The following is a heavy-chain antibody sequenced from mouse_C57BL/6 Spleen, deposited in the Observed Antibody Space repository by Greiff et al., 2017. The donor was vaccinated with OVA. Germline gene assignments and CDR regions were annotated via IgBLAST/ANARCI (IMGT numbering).Heavy chain of an antibody. Sequence: EVQLQQSGPELVKPGASVKISCKASGYTFTDYHMNWVKQSHGKSLEWIGDINPNNGGTRYNQKFKGKATLTVDKSSSTAYMELRSLTSEYSAVYYCVRKSNYLDYWGPGTTLPVSS. CDR2: INPNNGGT. CDR1: GYTFTDYH. D-gene: IGHD5-1*01. J-gene: IGHJ2*01. CDR3: VRKSNYLDY. V-gene: IGHV1-26*01.